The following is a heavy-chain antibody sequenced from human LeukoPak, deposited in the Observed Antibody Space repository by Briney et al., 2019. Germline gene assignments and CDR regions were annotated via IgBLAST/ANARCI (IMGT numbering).Heavy chain of an antibody. V-gene: IGHV4-39*01. J-gene: IGHJ4*02. CDR2: IYYSGST. Sequence: SETLSLTCTVSGGSISSSRYYWGWIRQPPGKGLEGIGSIYYSGSTYYNPSLNARVPLSVDTTKNPFSLRLSSVTAADTAVYSCASRAGRGYSYGPRVFDYWGQGTLVTVSS. CDR1: GGSISSSRYY. D-gene: IGHD5-18*01. CDR3: ASRAGRGYSYGPRVFDY.